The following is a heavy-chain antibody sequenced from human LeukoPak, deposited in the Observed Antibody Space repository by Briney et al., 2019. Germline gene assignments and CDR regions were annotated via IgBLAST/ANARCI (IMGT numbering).Heavy chain of an antibody. V-gene: IGHV1-69*13. Sequence: ASVKVSCKASGYTFTSYAMNWVRQAPGQGLEWMGGIIPIFGTANYAQKFQGRVTITADESTSTAYMELSSLRSEDTAVYYCARRTLDVVVPAADYGMDVWGQGTTVTVSS. J-gene: IGHJ6*02. CDR2: IIPIFGTA. CDR3: ARRTLDVVVPAADYGMDV. CDR1: GYTFTSYA. D-gene: IGHD2-2*01.